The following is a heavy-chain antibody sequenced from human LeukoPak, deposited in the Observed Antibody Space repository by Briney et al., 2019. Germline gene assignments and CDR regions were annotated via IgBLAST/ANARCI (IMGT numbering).Heavy chain of an antibody. CDR2: IYYSGST. Sequence: SETLSLTCTVSGGSVSSGSYYWSWLRQPPGKGLEWIGYIYYSGSTNYNPSLKSRVTISVDTSKNQFSLKLSSVTAADTAVYYCAGWDYYDSSGYPGAFDIWGQGTMVTVSS. J-gene: IGHJ3*02. V-gene: IGHV4-61*01. CDR1: GGSVSSGSYY. D-gene: IGHD3-22*01. CDR3: AGWDYYDSSGYPGAFDI.